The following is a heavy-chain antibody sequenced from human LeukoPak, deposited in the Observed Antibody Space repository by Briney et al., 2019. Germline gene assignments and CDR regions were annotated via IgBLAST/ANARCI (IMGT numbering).Heavy chain of an antibody. CDR2: IYHSGTT. J-gene: IGHJ4*02. CDR1: GYSISSGYY. Sequence: SETLSLTCTVSGYSISSGYYWGWVRQSPGKGLEWIGTIYHSGTTYYNPSIKSRLSISMDTSKNQFSLKLTSVTAADTAVYFCVRDPVVYGNIDYWGQGTLVTVSS. D-gene: IGHD2-8*02. V-gene: IGHV4-38-2*02. CDR3: VRDPVVYGNIDY.